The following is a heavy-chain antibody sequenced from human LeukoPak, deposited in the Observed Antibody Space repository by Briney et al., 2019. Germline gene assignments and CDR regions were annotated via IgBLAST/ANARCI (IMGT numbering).Heavy chain of an antibody. CDR2: NSISGGSA. CDR1: GFTFSTYA. D-gene: IGHD3-10*01. V-gene: IGHV3-23*01. CDR3: AKDRDLLFAHCWFDL. J-gene: IGHJ5*02. Sequence: QTGGSLRLSCAASGFTFSTYAMSWVRQAPGKGLEWVSCNSISGGSAYYADSVKGRFTISRDNSKNTLYLQMNRLRAEDTAVYYCAKDRDLLFAHCWFDLWGQGILVTVSS.